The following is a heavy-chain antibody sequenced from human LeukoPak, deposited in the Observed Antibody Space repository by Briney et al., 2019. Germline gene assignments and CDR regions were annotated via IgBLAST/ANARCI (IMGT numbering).Heavy chain of an antibody. V-gene: IGHV3-23*01. CDR2: ISGSGGST. CDR3: AILPIAVALGY. D-gene: IGHD6-19*01. J-gene: IGHJ4*02. Sequence: GGSLRLSCAASGFTFSSYGMSWVRQAPGKGLEWVSAISGSGGSTYYADSVKGRFTISRDNSKNTLYLQMNSLRAEDTAVYYCAILPIAVALGYRGQGTLVTVSS. CDR1: GFTFSSYG.